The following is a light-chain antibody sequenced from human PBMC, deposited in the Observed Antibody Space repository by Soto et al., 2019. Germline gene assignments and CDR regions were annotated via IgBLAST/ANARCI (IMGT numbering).Light chain of an antibody. CDR2: GAS. J-gene: IGKJ4*01. V-gene: IGKV3-15*01. CDR1: QSVGSN. CDR3: QQYNNWPLT. Sequence: EIVMTQSPATLSLSPGERATLSCRASQSVGSNLAWYQQKPGQAPRLLIYGASTRATGIPARFSGSGSGTEFTLTISSLQSEDFAVYHCQQYNNWPLTFGGGTKVDIK.